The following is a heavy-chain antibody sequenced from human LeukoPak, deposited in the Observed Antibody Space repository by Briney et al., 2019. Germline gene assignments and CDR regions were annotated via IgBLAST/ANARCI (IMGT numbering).Heavy chain of an antibody. D-gene: IGHD3-22*01. CDR1: GFTFSSFG. Sequence: GETLRLSCAASGFTFSSFGMSWVRQAPGKGLEWVAAISGSGGTTHYADSVKGRFTISRDNSKNTLYLQMNSLRAEDTAVYYCAKDPYDSYFDYWGQGTLVTVSS. CDR2: ISGSGGTT. CDR3: AKDPYDSYFDY. V-gene: IGHV3-23*01. J-gene: IGHJ4*02.